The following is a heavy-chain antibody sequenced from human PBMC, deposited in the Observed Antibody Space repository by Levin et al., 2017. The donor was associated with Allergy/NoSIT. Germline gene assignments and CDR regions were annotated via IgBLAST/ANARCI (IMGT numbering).Heavy chain of an antibody. V-gene: IGHV3-30-3*01. CDR3: ARDLVLQTTWIQLWSRESDAFDI. D-gene: IGHD5-18*01. J-gene: IGHJ3*02. Sequence: PGGSLRLSCAASGFTFSSYAMHWVRQAPGKGLEWVAVISYDGSNKYYADSVKGRFTISRDNSKNTLYLQMNSLRAEDTAVYYCARDLVLQTTWIQLWSRESDAFDIWGQGTMVTVSS. CDR1: GFTFSSYA. CDR2: ISYDGSNK.